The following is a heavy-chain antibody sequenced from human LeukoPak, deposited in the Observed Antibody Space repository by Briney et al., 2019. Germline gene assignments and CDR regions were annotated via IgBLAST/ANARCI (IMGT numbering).Heavy chain of an antibody. CDR1: GYTFTSYD. V-gene: IGHV1-69*05. CDR2: IIPIFGTA. Sequence: EASVKVSCKASGYTFTSYDINWVRQAPGQGLEWMGRIIPIFGTANYAQKFQGRVTITTDESTSTAYMELSSLRSEDTAVYYCGRGYCSGGSCLKIDYWGQGTLVTVSS. D-gene: IGHD2-15*01. CDR3: GRGYCSGGSCLKIDY. J-gene: IGHJ4*02.